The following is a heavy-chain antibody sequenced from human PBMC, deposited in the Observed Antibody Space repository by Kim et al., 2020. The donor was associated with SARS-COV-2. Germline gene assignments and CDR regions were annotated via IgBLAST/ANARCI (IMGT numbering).Heavy chain of an antibody. J-gene: IGHJ6*02. CDR3: ARSRDEILNGDYYGMDV. Sequence: GGSLRLSCAASGFPFSTYWMSWVRQAPGKGLEWVANIKQDGSEKYYVDSVKGRFTISRDNAKNSLYLQMNSLRAEDTAVYYCARSRDEILNGDYYGMDVWGQGATVTVSS. CDR1: GFPFSTYW. D-gene: IGHD3-9*01. V-gene: IGHV3-7*01. CDR2: IKQDGSEK.